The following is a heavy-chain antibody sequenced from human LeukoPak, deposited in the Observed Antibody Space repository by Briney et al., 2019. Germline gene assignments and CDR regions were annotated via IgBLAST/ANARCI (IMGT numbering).Heavy chain of an antibody. J-gene: IGHJ4*02. CDR1: GGSFSGYY. D-gene: IGHD2-21*01. Sequence: PSETLSLTCAVYGGSFSGYYRSWIRQPPGKGLEWIGEINHSGSTNYNPSRKSRVTISVDTSKNQFSLKLSSVTAADTAVFYCARTAWYSFDYWGQGTLVTVSS. CDR2: INHSGST. V-gene: IGHV4-34*01. CDR3: ARTAWYSFDY.